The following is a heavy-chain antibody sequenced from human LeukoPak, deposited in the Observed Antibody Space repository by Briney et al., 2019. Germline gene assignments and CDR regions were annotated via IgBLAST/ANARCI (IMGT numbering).Heavy chain of an antibody. J-gene: IGHJ4*02. D-gene: IGHD6-6*01. V-gene: IGHV1-24*01. CDR1: GYTFTGYY. Sequence: SVKVSCKASGYTFTGYYMHWVRQAPGKGLEWMGGFDPEDGETIYAQKFQGRVTMTEDTSTDTAYMELSSLRSEDTAVYYCATGVLVPGFDYWGQGTLVTVSS. CDR2: FDPEDGET. CDR3: ATGVLVPGFDY.